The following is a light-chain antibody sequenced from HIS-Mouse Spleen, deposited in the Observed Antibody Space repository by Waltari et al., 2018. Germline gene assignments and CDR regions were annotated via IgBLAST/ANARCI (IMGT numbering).Light chain of an antibody. Sequence: DIVMTQSPDSLALSLGARATINCKSRQSVLYSSNNKTYLAWYQQKPGQPPKLLIYWASTRESGVPDRFSGSGSGTDFTLTISSLQAEDVAVYYCQQYYSTPYTFGQGTKLEIK. V-gene: IGKV4-1*01. CDR2: WAS. J-gene: IGKJ2*01. CDR3: QQYYSTPYT. CDR1: QSVLYSSNNKTY.